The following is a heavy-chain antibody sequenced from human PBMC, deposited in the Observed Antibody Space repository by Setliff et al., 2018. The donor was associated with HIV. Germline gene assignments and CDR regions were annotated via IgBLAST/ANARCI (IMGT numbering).Heavy chain of an antibody. D-gene: IGHD2-15*01. CDR2: INPNSGGT. V-gene: IGHV1-2*02. CDR3: ASRPSRQTLHHEDAFDI. Sequence: ASVKVSCKASGYTFTGYYMHWVRQAPGQGLEWMGWINPNSGGTNYAQKFRGRVTMTRDTSISTAYMELSRLRSDDTAVYYCASRPSRQTLHHEDAFDIWGQGTMVTVSS. CDR1: GYTFTGYY. J-gene: IGHJ3*02.